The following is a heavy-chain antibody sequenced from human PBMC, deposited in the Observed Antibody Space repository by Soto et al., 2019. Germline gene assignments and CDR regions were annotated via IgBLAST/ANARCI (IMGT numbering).Heavy chain of an antibody. V-gene: IGHV3-66*01. Sequence: PGGFLRLSCAASGFTVSRNYMSWVRQAPGKGLEWVSIIHSGDSTYYAGSVKGRFTISRDNSKNTLFLQMNSLRVEDTAVYYCASRHTSSWSALDYWGQGTQVTVSS. J-gene: IGHJ4*02. D-gene: IGHD6-13*01. CDR1: GFTVSRNY. CDR3: ASRHTSSWSALDY. CDR2: IHSGDST.